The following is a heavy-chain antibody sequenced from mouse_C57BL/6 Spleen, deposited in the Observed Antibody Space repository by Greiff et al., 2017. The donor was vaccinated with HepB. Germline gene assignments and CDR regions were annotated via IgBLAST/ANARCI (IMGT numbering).Heavy chain of an antibody. D-gene: IGHD1-1*01. J-gene: IGHJ3*01. CDR1: GYSITSGYY. CDR3: ARDPLSGSSAY. CDR2: ISYDGSN. V-gene: IGHV3-6*01. Sequence: EVQLQESGPGLVKPSQSLSLTCSVTGYSITSGYYWNWIRQFPGNKLEWMGYISYDGSNNYNPSLKNRISITRDTSKNQFFLKLNSVTTEDTATYYCARDPLSGSSAYWGQGTLVTVSA.